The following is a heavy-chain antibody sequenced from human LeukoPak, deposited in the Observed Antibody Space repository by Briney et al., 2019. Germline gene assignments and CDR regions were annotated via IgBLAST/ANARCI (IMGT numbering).Heavy chain of an antibody. Sequence: GGSLRLSCAASGFSFSYYGMHWVRQVPGKGLEWVAVISSDGSDKHYADSVKGRFTTSRDNSKNTIYLQMNSLRAEDTAIYYCAKKGYCSGGSCNYYYYYGMDVWGQGTTVTVSS. D-gene: IGHD2-15*01. CDR1: GFSFSYYG. CDR3: AKKGYCSGGSCNYYYYYGMDV. V-gene: IGHV3-30*18. CDR2: ISSDGSDK. J-gene: IGHJ6*02.